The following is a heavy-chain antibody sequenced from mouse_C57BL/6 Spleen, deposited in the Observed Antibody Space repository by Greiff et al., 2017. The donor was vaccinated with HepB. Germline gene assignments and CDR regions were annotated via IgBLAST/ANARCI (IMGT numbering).Heavy chain of an antibody. Sequence: QVQLQQSGAELVRPGSSVKLSCKASGYTFTSYWMDWVKQRPGQGLEWIGNIYPSDSETHYNQKFKDKATLTVDKSSSTAYMQLSSLTSEDSAVYYCARSTMVTYYAMDYWGQGTSVTVSS. J-gene: IGHJ4*01. D-gene: IGHD2-2*01. CDR1: GYTFTSYW. CDR3: ARSTMVTYYAMDY. CDR2: IYPSDSET. V-gene: IGHV1-61*01.